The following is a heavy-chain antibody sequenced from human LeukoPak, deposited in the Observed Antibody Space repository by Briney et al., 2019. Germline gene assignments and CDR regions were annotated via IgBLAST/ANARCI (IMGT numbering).Heavy chain of an antibody. V-gene: IGHV4-59*01. J-gene: IGHJ4*02. CDR2: IYYSGST. CDR1: GVSISRCY. CDR3: ARTHELGYCSSTSCYPGE. Sequence: SETLSLTCAVSGVSISRCYWSWIRQPPGKGLEWIGYIYYSGSTNYNPSLKSRVTISVDTSKNKFSLKLTSVTAADTAVYYCARTHELGYCSSTSCYPGEWGQGTLVTVSS. D-gene: IGHD2-2*01.